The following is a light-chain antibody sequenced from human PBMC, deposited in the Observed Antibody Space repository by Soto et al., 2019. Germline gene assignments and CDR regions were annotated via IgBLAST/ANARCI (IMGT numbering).Light chain of an antibody. CDR1: QSISSS. Sequence: DIQMTQSPFSLSASVGDRVTITCRASQSISSSLNWYQQKPGKAPNLLIYAASSLQSGVPSRFSVRASVTDFNPTISSLHPEYVATYYCQQSYSTPFNFGQGTKLE. CDR3: QQSYSTPFN. J-gene: IGKJ2*01. V-gene: IGKV1-39*01. CDR2: AAS.